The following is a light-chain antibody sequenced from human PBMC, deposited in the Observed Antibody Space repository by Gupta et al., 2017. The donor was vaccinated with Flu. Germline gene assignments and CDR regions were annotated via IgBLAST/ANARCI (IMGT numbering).Light chain of an antibody. CDR3: LLSYSGSWV. CDR1: TGAVTSGHD. CDR2: ETS. V-gene: IGLV7-46*01. Sequence: QAVVTQASSLTVSPGGTVTLTCGSSTGAVTSGHDPYWIQQKPGQVPRILIYETSKKHSWTPARFSGSLLGGKAALTLSDAQPEDEADYYCLLSYSGSWVFGGGAKLTVL. J-gene: IGLJ3*02.